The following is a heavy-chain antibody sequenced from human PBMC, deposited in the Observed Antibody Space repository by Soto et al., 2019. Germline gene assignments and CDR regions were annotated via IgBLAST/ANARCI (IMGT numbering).Heavy chain of an antibody. J-gene: IGHJ4*02. V-gene: IGHV4-59*01. CDR1: GGSISSYY. CDR2: IYYSGST. CDR3: ARALRHYDILTGYLDY. D-gene: IGHD3-9*01. Sequence: PSETLSLTCTVSGGSISSYYWSWIRQPPGKGLEWIGYIYYSGSTNYNPSLKSRVTISVDTSKNQFSLKLSSVTAADTAVYYCARALRHYDILTGYLDYWGQGTLVTVSS.